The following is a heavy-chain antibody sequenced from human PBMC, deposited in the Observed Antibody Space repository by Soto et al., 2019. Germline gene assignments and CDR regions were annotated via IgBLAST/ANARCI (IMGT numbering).Heavy chain of an antibody. CDR3: AKGEQLWEPFDH. Sequence: PGGSLRLSCAASGFTVSTNYMSWVRQAPGKGLEWVSALYDVDGSFYSDSVKGRFTTSSDSSKTTVYLQMNDLRADDTAVYYCAKGEQLWEPFDHWGQGTQVTVSS. CDR2: LYDVDGS. D-gene: IGHD5-18*01. J-gene: IGHJ4*02. V-gene: IGHV3-53*01. CDR1: GFTVSTNY.